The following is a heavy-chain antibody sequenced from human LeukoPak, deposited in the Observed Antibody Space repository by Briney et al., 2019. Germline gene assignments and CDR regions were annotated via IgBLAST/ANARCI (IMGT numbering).Heavy chain of an antibody. J-gene: IGHJ4*02. CDR1: GYTFTGYC. CDR2: INPNTGDT. CDR3: AVAPGDY. D-gene: IGHD2-21*01. V-gene: IGHV1-2*03. Sequence: LGASVTVSCKASGYTFTGYCMHWVRQAPGQGLEWMGWINPNTGDTNYAQKFQGRVTMTRDTSITTVYMEISRLTSDDTALFYCAVAPGDYWGQGTLVTVSS.